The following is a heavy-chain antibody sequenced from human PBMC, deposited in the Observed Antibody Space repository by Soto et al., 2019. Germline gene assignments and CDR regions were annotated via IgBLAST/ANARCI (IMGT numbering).Heavy chain of an antibody. J-gene: IGHJ3*01. V-gene: IGHV1-8*01. CDR2: MNPNNGNT. CDR3: AISYFYYSSDYIEDPFAV. D-gene: IGHD3-22*01. CDR1: GYTFTSFH. Sequence: ASVKVSCKASGYTFTSFHINWVRQPTGQGLEWVGWMNPNNGNTGYAQKFQGRVTMTRNTSTRTAYLELSSLTSEDTAVYYCAISYFYYSSDYIEDPFAVWGQRTIVTVSS.